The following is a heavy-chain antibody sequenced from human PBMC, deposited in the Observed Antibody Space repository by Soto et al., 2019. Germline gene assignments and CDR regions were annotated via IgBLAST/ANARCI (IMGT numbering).Heavy chain of an antibody. CDR3: AIKVSGSTGRPDLWYFDL. CDR1: GFTFSGYA. CDR2: ISGGGDAT. V-gene: IGHV3-23*01. J-gene: IGHJ2*01. D-gene: IGHD3-10*01. Sequence: EVQLLDSGGGLVQPGGSLRLSCAASGFTFSGYALTWVRQAPGKGLEWVSAISGGGDATFYADSVKGRFTISRDNSEITLYLQMNTPRAEDTAVYYCAIKVSGSTGRPDLWYFDLWGRGTLVSVSS.